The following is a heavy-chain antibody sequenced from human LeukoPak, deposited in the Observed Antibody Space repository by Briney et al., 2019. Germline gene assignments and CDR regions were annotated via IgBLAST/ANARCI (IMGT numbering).Heavy chain of an antibody. CDR1: GFTFSNYA. V-gene: IGHV3-30-3*01. CDR3: ARDPYLYYYDNGGPTFDY. CDR2: ISYDGNNK. D-gene: IGHD3-22*01. Sequence: QPGRSLRLSCAASGFTFSNYAMHWVRQAPGRGLEWVAFISYDGNNKHYADSVKGRFTISRDNSKNTLYLQMNNLRAEDTTVFYCARDPYLYYYDNGGPTFDYWGQGTLVTVSS. J-gene: IGHJ4*02.